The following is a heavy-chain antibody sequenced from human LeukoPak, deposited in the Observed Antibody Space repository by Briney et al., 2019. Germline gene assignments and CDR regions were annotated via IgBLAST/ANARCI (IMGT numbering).Heavy chain of an antibody. D-gene: IGHD3-9*01. J-gene: IGHJ3*02. CDR2: INPNSGGT. CDR3: ARDKSVLRYFDWPYDAFDI. Sequence: ASVKVSCKASGYTFTGYYMHWVRQAPGQGLEWMGWINPNSGGTNYAQKFQGRVTMTRDTSISTAYMELSRLRSDDTAVYYCARDKSVLRYFDWPYDAFDIWGQGTMVTVSS. V-gene: IGHV1-2*02. CDR1: GYTFTGYY.